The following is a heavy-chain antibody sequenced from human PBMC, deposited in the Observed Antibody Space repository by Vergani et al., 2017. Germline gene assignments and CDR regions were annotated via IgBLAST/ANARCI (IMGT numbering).Heavy chain of an antibody. V-gene: IGHV1-69*01. J-gene: IGHJ4*02. CDR3: ARGLLGSGRYYFDY. D-gene: IGHD3-10*01. Sequence: QVQLVQSGAEVKKPGSSVKVSCKASGGTFSSYAISWVRQAPGQGLEWMGGIIPIFGTANYEQKFQGRVTITADESTSTAYMELSSLRSEDTAVYYCARGLLGSGRYYFDYWGQGTLVTVSS. CDR2: IIPIFGTA. CDR1: GGTFSSYA.